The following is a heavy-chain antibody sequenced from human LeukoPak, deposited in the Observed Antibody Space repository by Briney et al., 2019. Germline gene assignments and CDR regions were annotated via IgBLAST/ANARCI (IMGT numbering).Heavy chain of an antibody. CDR3: AKFDCSSTSCSYPYLDY. CDR2: IKQDGSEK. CDR1: GFTFSSYW. J-gene: IGHJ4*02. D-gene: IGHD2-2*01. V-gene: IGHV3-7*01. Sequence: GGSLRLSCAASGFTFSSYWMSWVRQAPGEGLEWVANIKQDGSEKYYVDSVKGRFTISRDNAKNSLYLQMNSLRAEDTAVYYCAKFDCSSTSCSYPYLDYWGQGTLVTVSS.